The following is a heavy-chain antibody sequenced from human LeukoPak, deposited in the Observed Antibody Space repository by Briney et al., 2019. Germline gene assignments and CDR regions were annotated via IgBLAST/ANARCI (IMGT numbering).Heavy chain of an antibody. Sequence: GESLKISCKGSGYSFTSYWIGWVRQMPGKSLEWMGVIYPGDSDTRYSPSFQGQVTISADKSISTAYLQWSSLKASDTTMYYCARQGIAICSSTSCYNWFDPWGQGTLVTVSS. D-gene: IGHD2-2*01. J-gene: IGHJ5*02. CDR1: GYSFTSYW. CDR2: IYPGDSDT. V-gene: IGHV5-51*01. CDR3: ARQGIAICSSTSCYNWFDP.